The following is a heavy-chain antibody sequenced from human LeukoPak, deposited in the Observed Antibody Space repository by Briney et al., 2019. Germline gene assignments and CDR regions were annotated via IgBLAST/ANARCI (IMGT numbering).Heavy chain of an antibody. D-gene: IGHD5-18*01. V-gene: IGHV4-30-4*01. CDR3: ARDRASTYD. Sequence: SETLSLTCTVSGGSISSGDYYWSWIRQPPGKGLEWIGYIYYSGSTYYNPSLKSRVTISVDTSKKQFFLKLTSMTAADTAVYYCARDRASTYDWGQGILVTVSS. CDR1: GGSISSGDYY. J-gene: IGHJ4*02. CDR2: IYYSGST.